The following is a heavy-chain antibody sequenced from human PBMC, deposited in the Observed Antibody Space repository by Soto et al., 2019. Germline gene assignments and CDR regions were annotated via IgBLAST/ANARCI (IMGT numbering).Heavy chain of an antibody. Sequence: SVKVSCTASGGSLSSYAVGWVRQAPGEGLEWMGGIIPIFGTANYAQKFQGRVTITADESTSTAYMELSSLRSEDTAVYYCAREERNPVTTIRYNWFDPWGQGTLVTVSS. CDR1: GGSLSSYA. CDR3: AREERNPVTTIRYNWFDP. V-gene: IGHV1-69*13. D-gene: IGHD4-17*01. CDR2: IIPIFGTA. J-gene: IGHJ5*02.